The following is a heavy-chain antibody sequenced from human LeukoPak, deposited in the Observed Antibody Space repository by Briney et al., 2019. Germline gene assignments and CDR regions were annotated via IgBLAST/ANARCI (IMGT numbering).Heavy chain of an antibody. CDR1: GYTFTSYG. Sequence: ASVKVSSKASGYTFTSYGISWVRQAPGPGLEWMGWISAYNGNTNYAQKLQGRVTMTTDTSTITAYMELRSLRYDATAVYYCARDCAYYDILTGYRGDDAFDIWGQGTMVTVSS. J-gene: IGHJ3*02. D-gene: IGHD3-9*01. V-gene: IGHV1-18*01. CDR3: ARDCAYYDILTGYRGDDAFDI. CDR2: ISAYNGNT.